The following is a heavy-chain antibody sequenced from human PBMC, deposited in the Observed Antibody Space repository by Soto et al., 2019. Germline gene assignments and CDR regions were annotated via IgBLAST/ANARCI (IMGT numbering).Heavy chain of an antibody. CDR3: ARALNPTNMVRGVIFDY. CDR1: GGSISSGGYY. D-gene: IGHD3-10*01. Sequence: QVQLQESGPGLVKPSQTLSLTCTVSGGSISSGGYYWSWIRQHPGKGLEWIGYIYYSGSTYYNPSLKSRVTISVDTSKNQFSLKLSSVTAADTAVYYCARALNPTNMVRGVIFDYWGQGTLVTVSS. CDR2: IYYSGST. J-gene: IGHJ4*02. V-gene: IGHV4-31*03.